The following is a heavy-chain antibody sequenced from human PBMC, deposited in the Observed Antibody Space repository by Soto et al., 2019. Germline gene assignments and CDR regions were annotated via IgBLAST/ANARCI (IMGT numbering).Heavy chain of an antibody. J-gene: IGHJ4*02. V-gene: IGHV4-34*01. CDR2: INHSGST. CDR3: ARWNSYGIDY. D-gene: IGHD5-18*01. CDR1: GGSFSGYY. Sequence: SETLSLTCAVYGGSFSGYYWSWIRQPPGKGLEWIGEINHSGSTNYNPSLKSRVTISVDTSKNQFSLKLSSVTAADTAVYYCARWNSYGIDYWGQGTLVTVSS.